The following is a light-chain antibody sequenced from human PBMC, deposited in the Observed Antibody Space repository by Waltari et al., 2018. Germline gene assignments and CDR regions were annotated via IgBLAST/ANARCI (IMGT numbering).Light chain of an antibody. CDR2: DAS. J-gene: IGKJ1*01. V-gene: IGKV3-15*01. CDR1: QSVSSN. Sequence: VMTQSPATLSVSPGERATLTCRARQSVSSNLAWYQQTPGQAPRLLIYDASTRATGSPARFSGSGSGTEFNLTISSLQSEDFAVYYCQQYDNWPRTFGQGTKVEIK. CDR3: QQYDNWPRT.